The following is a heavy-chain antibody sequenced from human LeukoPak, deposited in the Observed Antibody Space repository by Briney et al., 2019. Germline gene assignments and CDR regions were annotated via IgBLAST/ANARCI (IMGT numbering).Heavy chain of an antibody. D-gene: IGHD6-19*01. V-gene: IGHV1-8*02. CDR1: GYTFTSYD. Sequence: ASVKVSCKASGYTFTSYDINWVRQSTGQGLEWMGWMNPSGNTGYAQKFQGRVTMTEDTSTDTAYMELSSLRSEDTAVYYCASRQNTAVAGPGAFDIWGQGTMVTVSS. CDR2: MNPSGNT. J-gene: IGHJ3*02. CDR3: ASRQNTAVAGPGAFDI.